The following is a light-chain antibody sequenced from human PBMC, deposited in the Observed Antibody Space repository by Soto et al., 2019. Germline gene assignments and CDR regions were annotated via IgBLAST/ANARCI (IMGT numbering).Light chain of an antibody. J-gene: IGKJ1*01. Sequence: EIGLTQSPCTLSSSPGERATLSCGASQRFSSRYLAWFQQKPGQAPRRRIYGASSRATGIPDRFSGSGYGKDFNLTISSLQSEDFAVYYCQQYNNSPWTFGQETKVDIK. CDR2: GAS. V-gene: IGKV3-20*01. CDR3: QQYNNSPWT. CDR1: QRFSSRY.